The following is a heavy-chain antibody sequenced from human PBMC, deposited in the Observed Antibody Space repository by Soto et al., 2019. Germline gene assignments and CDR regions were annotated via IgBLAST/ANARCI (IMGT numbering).Heavy chain of an antibody. CDR1: GYTFSSYA. D-gene: IGHD3-16*02. V-gene: IGHV1-3*01. CDR3: ASSEIPYYDYVWGSYRFSTPPDY. Sequence: ASVKVSCKASGYTFSSYALHWVRQAPGKRLEWMGWINAGNGNTEYSQRFQGRVTMTRDTSASTVYMELSSLRSEDTAVYYCASSEIPYYDYVWGSYRFSTPPDYWGQGALVTVS. J-gene: IGHJ4*02. CDR2: INAGNGNT.